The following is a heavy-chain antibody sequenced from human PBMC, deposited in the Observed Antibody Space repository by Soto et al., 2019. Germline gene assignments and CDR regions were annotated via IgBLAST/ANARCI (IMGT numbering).Heavy chain of an antibody. CDR1: GYTFSDYY. CDR3: AREPATAKPEGVDF. CDR2: INPNSGGT. D-gene: IGHD1-1*01. Sequence: ASVKVSFKASGYTFSDYYIHWVRQAPGQGLEWMGWINPNSGGTKYAPKFQGGVTMTRDTSITTAYVELSRLRSGDTAVYYCAREPATAKPEGVDFWGQGTLVTVSS. J-gene: IGHJ4*02. V-gene: IGHV1-2*02.